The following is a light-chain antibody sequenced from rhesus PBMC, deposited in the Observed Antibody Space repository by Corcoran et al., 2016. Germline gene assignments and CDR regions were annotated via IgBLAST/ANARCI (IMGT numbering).Light chain of an antibody. V-gene: IGKV1-28*03. CDR1: QGISSY. Sequence: DIQMTQSPSSLSASVGDTVTITCRASQGISSYLNWFQQKPGKAAKLLTYAASSLESGVPSRFSGRGSGTDFTLTISSLQPEDFAVYYCLQHNSYPYSFGQGTKVEIK. J-gene: IGKJ2*01. CDR3: LQHNSYPYS. CDR2: AAS.